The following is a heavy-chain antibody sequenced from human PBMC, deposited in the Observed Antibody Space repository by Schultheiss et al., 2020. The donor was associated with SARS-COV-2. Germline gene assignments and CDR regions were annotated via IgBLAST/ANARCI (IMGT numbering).Heavy chain of an antibody. Sequence: SETLSLTCTVSGGSISSSSYYWGWIRQPPGKGLEWIGSIYYSGSTYYNPSLKSRVTISVDTSKNQFSLKLSSVTAADTAVYYCARDQSSDETGDFAYWGQGTLVTVYS. CDR1: GGSISSSSYY. D-gene: IGHD7-27*01. CDR3: ARDQSSDETGDFAY. J-gene: IGHJ4*02. CDR2: IYYSGST. V-gene: IGHV4-39*07.